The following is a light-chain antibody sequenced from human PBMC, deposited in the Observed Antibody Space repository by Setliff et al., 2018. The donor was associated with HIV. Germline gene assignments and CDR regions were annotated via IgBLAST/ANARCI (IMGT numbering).Light chain of an antibody. CDR1: ALPKQY. V-gene: IGLV3-25*03. CDR3: QSADSSDTYVV. CDR2: KDT. Sequence: SYELTQAPSVSLSPGQTARTTCSGDALPKQYASWYQQKPGQAPVLVIYKDTERPSGIPERFSGSSSGTRVTLTISGVQAEDEADYYCQSADSSDTYVVFGGGTKVTVL. J-gene: IGLJ2*01.